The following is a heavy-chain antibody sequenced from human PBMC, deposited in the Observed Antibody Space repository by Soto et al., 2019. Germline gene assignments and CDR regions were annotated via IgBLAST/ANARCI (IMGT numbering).Heavy chain of an antibody. D-gene: IGHD2-15*01. CDR3: AYLPCSGGSCYWFSYSGMDV. CDR2: IYWDDDK. Sequence: QITLKESGLTLVKPTQTLTLTCTFSGFSLSTSGVGVAWIRHPPGKALEWLALIYWDDDKRYRPSLETRLTITKDTSKNQVVLTMTNMDSVDTATYYCAYLPCSGGSCYWFSYSGMDVWGQGTTVTVSS. V-gene: IGHV2-5*02. J-gene: IGHJ6*02. CDR1: GFSLSTSGVG.